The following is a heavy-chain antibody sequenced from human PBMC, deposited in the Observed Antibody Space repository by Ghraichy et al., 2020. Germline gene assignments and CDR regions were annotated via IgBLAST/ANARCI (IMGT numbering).Heavy chain of an antibody. J-gene: IGHJ4*02. D-gene: IGHD2-2*01. CDR3: ARGACSTSCYEDY. CDR2: ISSSSSYI. V-gene: IGHV3-21*01. Sequence: GGSLRLSCAASGFTFSSYSMNWVRQAPGKGLEWVSSISSSSSYIYYADSVKGRFTISRDNAKNSLYLQMNSLRAEDTAVYYCARGACSTSCYEDYWGQGTLVTVSS. CDR1: GFTFSSYS.